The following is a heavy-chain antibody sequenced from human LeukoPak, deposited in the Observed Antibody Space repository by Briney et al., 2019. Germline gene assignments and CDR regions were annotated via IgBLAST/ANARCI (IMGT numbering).Heavy chain of an antibody. CDR3: SKRWDFWSGYNDL. J-gene: IGHJ5*02. Sequence: LPGGSLRLSCAASRFIFGSYVMDWVRQAPGKGLEWVSGISGSGGSTYYADSVKGRFTISRDNSKNTLFLQMSSLRTEDTAVYYCSKRWDFWSGYNDLWGQGTLVTVSS. D-gene: IGHD3-3*01. CDR2: ISGSGGST. CDR1: RFIFGSYV. V-gene: IGHV3-23*01.